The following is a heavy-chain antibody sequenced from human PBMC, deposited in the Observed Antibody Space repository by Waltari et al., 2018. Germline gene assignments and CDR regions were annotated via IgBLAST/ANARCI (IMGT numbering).Heavy chain of an antibody. J-gene: IGHJ4*02. CDR2: MSESGRVK. CDR3: ARDYIYGGHFEY. D-gene: IGHD4-17*01. CDR1: GFSLSDYC. Sequence: EVILVESGGSSVEVGGSLRLSCEASGFSLSDYCMSLVRQVPGKGLEGVSWMSESGRVKHYADSVKGRFTISKDDDKNLVSLEMTSLRAEDSAVYYCARDYIYGGHFEYWGKGMLVTVSS. V-gene: IGHV3-48*01.